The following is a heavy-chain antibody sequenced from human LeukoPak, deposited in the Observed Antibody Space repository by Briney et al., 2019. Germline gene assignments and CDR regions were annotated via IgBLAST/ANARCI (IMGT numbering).Heavy chain of an antibody. CDR1: GGSISSGGYY. Sequence: SETLSLTCTVSGGSISSGGYYWSWIRQHPGKGLEWIGYIYYSGSTYYNPSLKSRVTMSVDTSKNQFSLKLSSVTAADTAVYYCARSDGSGSVFDYWGQGTLVTVSS. V-gene: IGHV4-31*03. J-gene: IGHJ4*02. CDR2: IYYSGST. CDR3: ARSDGSGSVFDY. D-gene: IGHD3-10*01.